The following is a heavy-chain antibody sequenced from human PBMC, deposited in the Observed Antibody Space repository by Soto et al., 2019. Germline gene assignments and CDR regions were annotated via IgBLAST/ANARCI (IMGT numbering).Heavy chain of an antibody. CDR2: INHGGST. Sequence: SETLSLTCAVYGGSFSGYYWSWIRQPPGKGLEWIGEINHGGSTNYNPSLKSRVTISVDTSKNQFSLKLSSVTAADTAVYYCARGIAAAGENNWFDPWSQGTLVTVSS. J-gene: IGHJ5*02. D-gene: IGHD6-13*01. V-gene: IGHV4-34*01. CDR3: ARGIAAAGENNWFDP. CDR1: GGSFSGYY.